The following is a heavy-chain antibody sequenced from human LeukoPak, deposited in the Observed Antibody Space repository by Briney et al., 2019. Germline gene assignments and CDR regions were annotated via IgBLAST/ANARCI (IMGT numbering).Heavy chain of an antibody. CDR1: GGSISSYY. V-gene: IGHV4-59*12. CDR3: ARSYYDSSGYRFDP. CDR2: IYYSGST. J-gene: IGHJ5*02. Sequence: TLSLTCTVSGGSISSYYWSWIRQPPGKGLEWIGYIYYSGSTNYNPSLKSRVTISVDTSKNQFSLKLSSVTAADTAVYYCARSYYDSSGYRFDPWGQGTLVTVSS. D-gene: IGHD3-22*01.